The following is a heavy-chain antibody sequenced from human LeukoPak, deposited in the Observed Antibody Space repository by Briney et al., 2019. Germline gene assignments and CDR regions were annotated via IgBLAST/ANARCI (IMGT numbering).Heavy chain of an antibody. V-gene: IGHV1-69*05. J-gene: IGHJ4*02. CDR2: IIPIFGTA. Sequence: ASVKVSCKASGGTFSSYAISWVRQAPGQGLEWMGRIIPIFGTANYAQKFQGRVTITTDESTSTAYMELSSLRSEDTAVYYCARDPFPYGEYLDDYWGQGTLVTVSS. CDR3: ARDPFPYGEYLDDY. CDR1: GGTFSSYA. D-gene: IGHD4-17*01.